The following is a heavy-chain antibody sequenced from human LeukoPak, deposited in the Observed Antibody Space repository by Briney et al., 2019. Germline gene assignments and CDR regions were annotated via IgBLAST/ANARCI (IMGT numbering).Heavy chain of an antibody. Sequence: GGSLRLSCAASGITFSSYAMSWVRQAPGKGLEWVSAISGSGGSTYYADSVKGRFAISRDNSKNTLYLQMNSLRAEDTAVYYCAKGGLLPAALYYFDYWGQGTLVTVSS. CDR2: ISGSGGST. D-gene: IGHD2-2*01. J-gene: IGHJ4*02. CDR3: AKGGLLPAALYYFDY. V-gene: IGHV3-23*01. CDR1: GITFSSYA.